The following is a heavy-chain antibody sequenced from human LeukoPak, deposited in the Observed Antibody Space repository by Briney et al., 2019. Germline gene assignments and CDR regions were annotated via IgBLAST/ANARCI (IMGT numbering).Heavy chain of an antibody. D-gene: IGHD3-16*01. Sequence: SETLSLTCTVSGGSISSSSYYWGWIRQPPGKGLEWIGSIYYSGSTYYNPSLKSRVTISVDTSKNQFSLKLSSVTAADTAVYYCASRPWGYFDYWGQGTLVTVSS. J-gene: IGHJ4*02. CDR3: ASRPWGYFDY. V-gene: IGHV4-39*01. CDR2: IYYSGST. CDR1: GGSISSSSYY.